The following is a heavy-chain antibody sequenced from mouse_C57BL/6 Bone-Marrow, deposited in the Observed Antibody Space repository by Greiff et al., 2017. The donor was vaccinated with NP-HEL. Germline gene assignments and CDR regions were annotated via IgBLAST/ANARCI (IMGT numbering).Heavy chain of an antibody. V-gene: IGHV3-6*01. CDR1: GYSITSGYY. D-gene: IGHD4-1*01. CDR2: ISYDGSN. Sequence: DVKLQESGPGLVKPSQSLSLTCSVTGYSITSGYYWNWIRQFPGNKLEWMGYISYDGSNNYNPSLKNRISITRDTSKNQFFLKLNSVTTEDTATYYCASRLGYAMDYWGQGTSVTVSS. CDR3: ASRLGYAMDY. J-gene: IGHJ4*01.